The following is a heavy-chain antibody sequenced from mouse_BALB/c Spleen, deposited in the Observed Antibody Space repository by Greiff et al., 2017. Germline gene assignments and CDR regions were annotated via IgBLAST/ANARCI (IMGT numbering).Heavy chain of an antibody. Sequence: VKLMESGAELARPGASVKMSCKASGYTFTSYTMHWVKQRPGQGLEWIGYINPSSGYTNYNQKFKDKATLTADKSSSTAYMQLSSLTSEDSAVYYCARSRTTVDRYFDVWGAGTTVTVSS. CDR3: ARSRTTVDRYFDV. D-gene: IGHD1-1*01. CDR1: GYTFTSYT. V-gene: IGHV1-4*01. CDR2: INPSSGYT. J-gene: IGHJ1*01.